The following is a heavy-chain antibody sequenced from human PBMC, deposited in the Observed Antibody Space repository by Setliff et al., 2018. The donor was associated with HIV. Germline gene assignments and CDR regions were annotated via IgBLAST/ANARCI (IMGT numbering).Heavy chain of an antibody. Sequence: PGGSLRLSCAASGFTFSNYRMNWVRQAPGKGLEWLSYISSSGTTIRYADSVKGRFTISRDNAKNSLYLQMNSLRAEDTAVYYCARDRTQFLEWLFPSYYDYYGMDVWGQGTTVTVSS. J-gene: IGHJ6*02. V-gene: IGHV3-48*01. CDR3: ARDRTQFLEWLFPSYYDYYGMDV. CDR1: GFTFSNYR. D-gene: IGHD3-3*01. CDR2: ISSSGTTI.